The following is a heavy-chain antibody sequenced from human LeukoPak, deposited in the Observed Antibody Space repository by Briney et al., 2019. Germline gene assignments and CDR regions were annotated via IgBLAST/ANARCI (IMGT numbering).Heavy chain of an antibody. V-gene: IGHV2-5*01. CDR3: ARERISSGWSDYYFDY. CDR1: GFSLSNRGVA. CDR2: TYWNDDS. Sequence: RGSGPTLLKPTPTLTLTCIFSGFSLSNRGVAVGWIRQPPGQAPEWLSLTYWNDDSRYSPSLRNRLTITQDTSKKQVVLTMTNMDPVDTATYYCARERISSGWSDYYFDYWGQGTPVTVSS. D-gene: IGHD6-19*01. J-gene: IGHJ4*02.